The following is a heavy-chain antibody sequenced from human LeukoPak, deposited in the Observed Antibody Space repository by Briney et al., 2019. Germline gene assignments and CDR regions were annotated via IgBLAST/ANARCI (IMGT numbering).Heavy chain of an antibody. Sequence: TGGSLRLSCAGSGFPFSSYPISWVRQAPGKGLEWVAVISYDGSNKYYADSVKGRFTISRDNSKNTLYLQMNSLRAEDTAVYYCAREGIVGANPFDYWGQGTLVTVSS. CDR1: GFPFSSYP. V-gene: IGHV3-30-3*01. J-gene: IGHJ4*02. D-gene: IGHD1-26*01. CDR2: ISYDGSNK. CDR3: AREGIVGANPFDY.